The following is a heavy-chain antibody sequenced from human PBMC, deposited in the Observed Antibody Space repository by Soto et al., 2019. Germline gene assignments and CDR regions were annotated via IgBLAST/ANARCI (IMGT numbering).Heavy chain of an antibody. D-gene: IGHD5-12*01. CDR1: GFTFSRYG. CDR3: AKVTYSGYDY. CDR2: ISYDGSNK. Sequence: PGGSLRLSCAASGFTFSRYGMHWVRQAPGKGLEWVAVISYDGSNKYYADSVKGRFTISRDNSKNTLYLQMNSLRAEDTAVHYCAKVTYSGYDYWGQGTLVTVSS. V-gene: IGHV3-30*18. J-gene: IGHJ4*02.